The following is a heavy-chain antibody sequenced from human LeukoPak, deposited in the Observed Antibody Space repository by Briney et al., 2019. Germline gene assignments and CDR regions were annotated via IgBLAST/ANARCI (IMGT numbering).Heavy chain of an antibody. V-gene: IGHV3-21*01. CDR3: GRAFPPLRTSSAGDL. CDR1: GFTFSDYD. D-gene: IGHD3-16*01. J-gene: IGHJ4*02. CDR2: ISYLSSHV. Sequence: GGSLRLSCSASGFTFSDYDMNWARQAPGKGLEWGSSISYLSSHVYYGDSVKGRFSISRDNAKNSLYLQMNSLGAEDTAIYYCGRAFPPLRTSSAGDLWGQGILVTVSS.